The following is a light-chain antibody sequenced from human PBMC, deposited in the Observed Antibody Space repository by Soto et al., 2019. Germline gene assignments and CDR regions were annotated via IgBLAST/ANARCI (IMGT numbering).Light chain of an antibody. V-gene: IGKV1-33*01. J-gene: IGKJ5*01. CDR3: QQYYGLPPLT. CDR1: QNITSN. Sequence: IQLTPSPSSLSAPLGDRVTITCPASQNITSNLSWYQQKPGKAPNLIIYHAYKWAKGVTSTFSGSGSGTDFSFIITSLQREDLATYYCQQYYGLPPLTXGQGTQLEIK. CDR2: HAY.